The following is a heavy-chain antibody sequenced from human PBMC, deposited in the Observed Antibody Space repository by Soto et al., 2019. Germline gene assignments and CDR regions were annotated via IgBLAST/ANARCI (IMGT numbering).Heavy chain of an antibody. CDR3: ATPGTYYYGMDV. J-gene: IGHJ6*02. D-gene: IGHD2-2*01. CDR2: IDPSDSYT. CDR1: GYSFTSYW. Sequence: GESLKISCKGSGYSFTSYWISWVRQMPGKGLEWMGRIDPSDSYTNYSPSFQGHVTISADKSISTAYLQWSSLKASDTAMYYCATPGTYYYGMDVWGQGTTVTVSS. V-gene: IGHV5-10-1*01.